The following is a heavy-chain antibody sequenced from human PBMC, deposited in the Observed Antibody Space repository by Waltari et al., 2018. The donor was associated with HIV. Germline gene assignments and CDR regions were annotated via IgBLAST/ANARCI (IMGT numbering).Heavy chain of an antibody. CDR2: INPSGNV. D-gene: IGHD6-13*01. Sequence: QVQLQQWGARLSSPSETLSLTCGVAGGIFSDYDWGWIRQPRGKGRGWVGEINPSGNVNYNPSLKSRVTMSIDTSKRQFSLKLRSVTAADTAVYYCARVGFSSGWYAGREHTPRNIWFDPWGQGTPVIVSA. CDR3: ARVGFSSGWYAGREHTPRNIWFDP. J-gene: IGHJ5*02. V-gene: IGHV4-34*02. CDR1: GGIFSDYD.